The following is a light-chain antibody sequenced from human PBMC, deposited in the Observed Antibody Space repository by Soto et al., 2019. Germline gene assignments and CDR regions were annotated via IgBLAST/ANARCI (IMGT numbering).Light chain of an antibody. CDR3: QQYNSYPWT. Sequence: EIQVTQSPSALSAYDRDRVALTCLASQSISSWLAWYQQKPGKAPKLLIYKASSLESGVPSRFSGSGSGTEFTLTISSLQPDDFATYYCQQYNSYPWTFAQGTKVDIK. CDR1: QSISSW. CDR2: KAS. V-gene: IGKV1-5*03. J-gene: IGKJ1*01.